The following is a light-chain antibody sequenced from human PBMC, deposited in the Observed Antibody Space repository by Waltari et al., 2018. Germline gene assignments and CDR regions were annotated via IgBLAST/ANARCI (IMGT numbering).Light chain of an antibody. CDR2: GAS. V-gene: IGKV3D-15*01. J-gene: IGKJ3*01. CDR3: LQRSNWPLT. Sequence: EIVMTQFLATLSLSPGERATLSCRASQSVSSTLAWYQQKPGQAPRLLIYGASSRATGIPDRFSGSGSGTDFILTISSLEPEDVGVYYCLQRSNWPLTFGPGTKLDIK. CDR1: QSVSST.